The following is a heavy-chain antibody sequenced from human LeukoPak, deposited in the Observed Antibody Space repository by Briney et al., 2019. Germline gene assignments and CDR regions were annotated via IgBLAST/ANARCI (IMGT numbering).Heavy chain of an antibody. D-gene: IGHD3-10*01. Sequence: PGGSLRLSCAASGFTFSSYWMHWVRQAPGKGLVWVSCLNNDGSSIRYADSVRGRFTISRDNSKNTLYLQMNSLIPEDTAVYYCAKRAGSAWSAGAWGQGTLVTVPS. V-gene: IGHV3-74*01. CDR3: AKRAGSAWSAGA. CDR2: LNNDGSSI. CDR1: GFTFSSYW. J-gene: IGHJ5*02.